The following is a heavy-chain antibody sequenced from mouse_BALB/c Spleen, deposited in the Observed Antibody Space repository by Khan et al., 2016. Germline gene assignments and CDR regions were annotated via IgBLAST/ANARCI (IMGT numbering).Heavy chain of an antibody. CDR3: ARTARIKY. CDR1: GYSITSGYG. Sequence: EVQLQESGPGLVKPSQSLSLTCTVTGYSITSGYGWNWIRQFPGNKLEWMGYISYSGSTNYNPSLKSRISSTRDTSKNQFFLQLNSSTTEDTATYYCARTARIKYWGQGTTLTVSS. D-gene: IGHD1-2*01. V-gene: IGHV3-2*02. CDR2: ISYSGST. J-gene: IGHJ2*01.